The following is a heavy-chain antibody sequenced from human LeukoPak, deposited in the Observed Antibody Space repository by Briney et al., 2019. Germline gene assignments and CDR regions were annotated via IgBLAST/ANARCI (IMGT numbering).Heavy chain of an antibody. D-gene: IGHD4-17*01. Sequence: SETLSLTCAVYGGSFSGYYWSWIRQPPGKGLEWIGEINHSGSTNYNPSLKSRVTISVDTSKNQFSLKLSSVTAADTAVYYCARLSADGDSIDYWGQGTLVTVSS. CDR2: INHSGST. V-gene: IGHV4-34*01. CDR3: ARLSADGDSIDY. CDR1: GGSFSGYY. J-gene: IGHJ4*02.